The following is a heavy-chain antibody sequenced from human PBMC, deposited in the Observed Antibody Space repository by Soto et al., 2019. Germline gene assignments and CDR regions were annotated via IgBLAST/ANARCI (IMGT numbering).Heavy chain of an antibody. CDR3: VRVGGHLGGFDY. Sequence: SVKVSCKASGGTFSSYAISWVRQAPGHGLEWMGGITPIIGTANYAQKFQDRVTITADESTSTAHMELSSLRSEDTAVYYCVRVGGHLGGFDYWGQGTLVTVSS. CDR2: ITPIIGTA. D-gene: IGHD3-16*01. CDR1: GGTFSSYA. V-gene: IGHV1-69*13. J-gene: IGHJ4*02.